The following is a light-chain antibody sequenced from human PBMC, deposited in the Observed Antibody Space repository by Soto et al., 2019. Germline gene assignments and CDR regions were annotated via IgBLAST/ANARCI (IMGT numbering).Light chain of an antibody. CDR1: SSDVGGYNY. CDR3: SSYTSSSTLV. J-gene: IGLJ1*01. CDR2: DVD. Sequence: QSALTQPASVSGSPGQSITISCTGTSSDVGGYNYVSWYQQHPGKAPKLMIYDVDNRPSGVSNRFSGSKSGNTASLTISGLQAEDEADYDCSSYTSSSTLVFGTGTKVPVL. V-gene: IGLV2-14*01.